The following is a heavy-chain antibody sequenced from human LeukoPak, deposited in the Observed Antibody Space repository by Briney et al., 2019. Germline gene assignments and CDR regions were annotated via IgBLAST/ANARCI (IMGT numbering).Heavy chain of an antibody. Sequence: GGSLRLSCAATGLSVSSNFMSWVRQAPGKGLEWVSVIYGGGSTYYADSVKGRFTISRDTPKNTLYLQMNSLRAEDTAVYYCARDGVGYDILTGYYNGYYFDYWGQGTLVTVSS. CDR2: IYGGGST. J-gene: IGHJ4*02. CDR3: ARDGVGYDILTGYYNGYYFDY. D-gene: IGHD3-9*01. V-gene: IGHV3-53*01. CDR1: GLSVSSNF.